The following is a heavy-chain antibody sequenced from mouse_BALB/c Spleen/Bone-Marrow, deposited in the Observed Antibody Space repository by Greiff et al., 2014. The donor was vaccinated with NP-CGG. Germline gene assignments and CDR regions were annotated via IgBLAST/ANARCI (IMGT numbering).Heavy chain of an antibody. CDR1: GYSFTGYY. D-gene: IGHD1-1*01. CDR2: ISCYNGAT. J-gene: IGHJ3*01. V-gene: IGHV1S34*01. Sequence: LVKTVASVKISCKASGYSFTGYYMHWVKQSHGKSLEWIGYISCYNGATSYNQKFRGKATFTVDTSSSTAYMQFNSLTSEDSAVYYCARSRDYGTSKSAWFAYWGQGTLVTVSA. CDR3: ARSRDYGTSKSAWFAY.